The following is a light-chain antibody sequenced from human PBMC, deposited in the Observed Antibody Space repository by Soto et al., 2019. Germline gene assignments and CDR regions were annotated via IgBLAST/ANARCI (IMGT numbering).Light chain of an antibody. CDR3: QQRSNWPPYT. V-gene: IGKV3-11*01. Sequence: EIVLTQSPATLSLSPGERATLSCRASQSVSSYLAWYQQKPGQAPRLLIYDASNRATGIPARFSGSGSGTDFSLAIRSLEPEDLAVYFCQQRSNWPPYTVGQGTKLEIK. CDR1: QSVSSY. J-gene: IGKJ2*01. CDR2: DAS.